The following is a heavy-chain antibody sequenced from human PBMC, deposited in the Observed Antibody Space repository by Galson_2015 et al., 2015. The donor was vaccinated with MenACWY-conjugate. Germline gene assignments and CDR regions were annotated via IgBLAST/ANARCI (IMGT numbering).Heavy chain of an antibody. V-gene: IGHV3-53*01. Sequence: SLRLSCAASGFTVNTNYMTWVRQAPGKGLEWVSIIYSGGSTYYPDSVRGRFTISRDTLRNSLSLQMHGLRAEDTAMYFCAKIVRHPVGPYFDSWGQGTLVLVSS. CDR3: AKIVRHPVGPYFDS. CDR2: IYSGGST. D-gene: IGHD2-21*01. J-gene: IGHJ4*02. CDR1: GFTVNTNY.